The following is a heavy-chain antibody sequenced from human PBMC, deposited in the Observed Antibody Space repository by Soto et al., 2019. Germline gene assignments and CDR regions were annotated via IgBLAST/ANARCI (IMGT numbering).Heavy chain of an antibody. J-gene: IGHJ6*02. CDR3: ARTVPAAMRGFYYYGMDV. CDR2: IKQDGSEK. Sequence: GGSLRLSCAASGFTFSSYWMSWVRQAPGKGLEWVANIKQDGSEKYYVDSVKGRFTISRDNAKNSLYLQMNSLRAEDTAVYYCARTVPAAMRGFYYYGMDVWGQGTTVTVSS. CDR1: GFTFSSYW. D-gene: IGHD2-2*01. V-gene: IGHV3-7*01.